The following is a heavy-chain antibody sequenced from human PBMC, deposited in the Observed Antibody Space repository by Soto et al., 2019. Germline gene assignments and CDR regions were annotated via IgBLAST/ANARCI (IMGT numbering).Heavy chain of an antibody. CDR1: GFTLSGSA. J-gene: IGHJ4*02. D-gene: IGHD1-26*01. Sequence: EVQLVESGGLVQPGESLKLSCAASGFTLSGSAVHWVRQASGKGLEWVGRIRSKTHNYATDYIASVKGRFTMSRDDSNNTAYLQMNGLKTDDTAVYYCTRSGGSYSFGYWGQGTLVTVSS. CDR3: TRSGGSYSFGY. CDR2: IRSKTHNYAT. V-gene: IGHV3-73*02.